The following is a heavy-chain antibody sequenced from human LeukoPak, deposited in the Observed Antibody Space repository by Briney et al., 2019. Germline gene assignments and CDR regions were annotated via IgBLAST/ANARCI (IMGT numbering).Heavy chain of an antibody. Sequence: SETLSLTRAVYGGSFSGYYWSWIRQPPGKGLEWIGEINHSGSTNYNPSLKSRVTISVDTSKNQFSLKLSSVTAADTAVYYCARVGIVGAVPAYFDYWGQGTLVTVSS. V-gene: IGHV4-34*01. J-gene: IGHJ4*02. CDR2: INHSGST. D-gene: IGHD1-26*01. CDR1: GGSFSGYY. CDR3: ARVGIVGAVPAYFDY.